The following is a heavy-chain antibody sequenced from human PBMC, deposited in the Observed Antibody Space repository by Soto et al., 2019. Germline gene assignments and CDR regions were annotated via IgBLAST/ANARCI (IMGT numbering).Heavy chain of an antibody. V-gene: IGHV4-30-2*01. D-gene: IGHD5-12*01. Sequence: QLQLQDSGSGLLKPSQTLSLTCAVSGGSISSGGYSWSWIRQPPGKGLEWIGYIYHSGSTYYNPSRKSRVTISVDRSKNQFSLKLSSVTAADTAVYYCARGGGRDGYNYYAYWGQGTLVTVSS. CDR3: ARGGGRDGYNYYAY. CDR2: IYHSGST. J-gene: IGHJ4*02. CDR1: GGSISSGGYS.